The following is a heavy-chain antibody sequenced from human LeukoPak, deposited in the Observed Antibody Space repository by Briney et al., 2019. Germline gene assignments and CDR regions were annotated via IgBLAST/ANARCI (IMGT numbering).Heavy chain of an antibody. CDR2: IYSGGTT. V-gene: IGHV3-53*01. D-gene: IGHD5-18*01. J-gene: IGHJ4*02. CDR1: GFTFSSYA. CDR3: ASVVDTVMGIDY. Sequence: PGGSLRLSCAASGFTFSSYAMTWVRQAPGKGLEWVSVIYSGGTTYYADSVKGRFTISRDNSKNTLYLQMNSLRAEDTAVYYCASVVDTVMGIDYWGQGTLVTVSS.